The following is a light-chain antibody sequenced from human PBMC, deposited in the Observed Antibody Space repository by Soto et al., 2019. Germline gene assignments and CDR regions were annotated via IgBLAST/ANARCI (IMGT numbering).Light chain of an antibody. CDR1: SSDVGGSGL. CDR3: SSYTSSSTPLV. J-gene: IGLJ1*01. Sequence: QSALTQPASVSGSPGQSITISCTGTSSDVGGSGLVSWYQFHPGKAPKLLIFEGFKRPSGVSNRFSGSKSGSTASLTISGLQAEDEADYYCSSYTSSSTPLVFGTGTKVTVL. V-gene: IGLV2-14*02. CDR2: EGF.